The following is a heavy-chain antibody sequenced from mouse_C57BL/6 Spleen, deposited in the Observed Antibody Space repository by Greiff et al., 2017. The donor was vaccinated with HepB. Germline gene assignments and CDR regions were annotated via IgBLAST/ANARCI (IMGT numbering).Heavy chain of an antibody. CDR3: ARNDGHYDAMDY. CDR1: GYAFSSSW. J-gene: IGHJ4*01. D-gene: IGHD2-3*01. CDR2: IYPGDGDT. Sequence: QVQLQQSGPELVKPGASVKISCKASGYAFSSSWMNWVKQRPGKGLEWIGRIYPGDGDTNYNGKFKGKATLTADKSSSTAYMQLSSLTSEDSAVYFCARNDGHYDAMDYWGQGTSVTVSS. V-gene: IGHV1-82*01.